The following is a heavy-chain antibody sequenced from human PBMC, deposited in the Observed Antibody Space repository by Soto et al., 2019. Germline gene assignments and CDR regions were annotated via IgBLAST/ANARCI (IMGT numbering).Heavy chain of an antibody. D-gene: IGHD2-21*02. CDR3: ARGSSPNGGGDCYLDY. V-gene: IGHV1-69*13. J-gene: IGHJ4*02. CDR2: ITPIFGTA. Sequence: SVKVSCKASGGTFSSYATSWVRQAPAQGLEWMGGITPIFGTANYAQKFQGRVTITADESTSTAYMELSSLRSEDTAVYYCARGSSPNGGGDCYLDYWGQGTLVTVSS. CDR1: GGTFSSYA.